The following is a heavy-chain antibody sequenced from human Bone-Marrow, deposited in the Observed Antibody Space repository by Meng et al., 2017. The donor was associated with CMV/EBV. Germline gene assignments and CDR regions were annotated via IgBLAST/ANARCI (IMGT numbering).Heavy chain of an antibody. CDR2: INPSGGST. D-gene: IGHD2-2*02. J-gene: IGHJ6*01. V-gene: IGHV1-46*01. CDR3: ARDRPYCSGTSCYTRNVLEWLFGMDV. CDR1: GYTFTSYG. Sequence: ASVKVSCKASGYTFTSYGISWVRQAPGQGLEWMGIINPSGGSTSYAQKFQGRVTMTRDTSTSTVYMELSSLRSEDTAVYYCARDRPYCSGTSCYTRNVLEWLFGMDVWGQGTTVTVYS.